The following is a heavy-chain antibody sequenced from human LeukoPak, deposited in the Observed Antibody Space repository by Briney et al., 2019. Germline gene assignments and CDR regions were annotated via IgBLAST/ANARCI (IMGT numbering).Heavy chain of an antibody. CDR3: ASPAVTAGPYYYYYYMDV. CDR1: GFTFSSYS. D-gene: IGHD4-17*01. CDR2: ISSSSSYI. J-gene: IGHJ6*03. Sequence: PGGSLRLSCAASGFTFSSYSMNWVRQAPGKGLEWVSSISSSSSYIYYADSVKGRFTISRDNAKNSLYLQMNSLRAEDTAVYYCASPAVTAGPYYYYYYMDVWGKGTTVTVSS. V-gene: IGHV3-21*01.